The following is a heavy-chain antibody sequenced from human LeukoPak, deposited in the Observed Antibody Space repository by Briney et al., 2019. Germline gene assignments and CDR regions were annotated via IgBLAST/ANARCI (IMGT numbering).Heavy chain of an antibody. D-gene: IGHD3-10*01. Sequence: SGVSLRLSCAASVFTFSFYEMNCVRQSPGKGREWGSYMGGSGTIIYYADSVKGRFTISRDNAKNSLYLQMDSLRADDTAVYYCARDRFVQVHSGFFDYWGQGTLVSVSS. V-gene: IGHV3-48*03. CDR2: MGGSGTII. J-gene: IGHJ4*02. CDR3: ARDRFVQVHSGFFDY. CDR1: VFTFSFYE.